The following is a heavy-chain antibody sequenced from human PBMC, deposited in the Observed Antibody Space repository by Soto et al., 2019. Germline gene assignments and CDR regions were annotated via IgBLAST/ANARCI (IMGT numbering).Heavy chain of an antibody. V-gene: IGHV4-59*08. J-gene: IGHJ5*02. CDR2: IYYSGST. CDR3: ARLTVRYFDWLSTPDWFDP. Sequence: SETVSLTCTVSGGSISSYYWSWIRQPPGKGLEWIGYIYYSGSTNYNPSLKSRVTISVDTSKNQFSLKLSSVTAADTAVYYCARLTVRYFDWLSTPDWFDPWGQGTLVTVSS. CDR1: GGSISSYY. D-gene: IGHD3-9*01.